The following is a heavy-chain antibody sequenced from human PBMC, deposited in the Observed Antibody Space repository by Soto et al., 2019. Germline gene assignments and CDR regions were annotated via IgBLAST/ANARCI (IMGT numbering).Heavy chain of an antibody. Sequence: QVHLVQSGAEVKKPGSSVRVSCKASGGTLRTFPISWVRQAPGRGLEWMGGIIPILRTPNYAPKFQGRVTINVDESTSTAYMELSSLSSEDTAMYFCARDRSSNNYRLAWIDAFDMWGQGTMVTVSS. CDR2: IIPILRTP. CDR1: GGTLRTFP. V-gene: IGHV1-69*01. CDR3: ARDRSSNNYRLAWIDAFDM. J-gene: IGHJ3*02. D-gene: IGHD2-2*01.